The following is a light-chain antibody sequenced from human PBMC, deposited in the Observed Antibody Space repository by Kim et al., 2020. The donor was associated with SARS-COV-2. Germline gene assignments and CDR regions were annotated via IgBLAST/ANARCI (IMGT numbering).Light chain of an antibody. Sequence: SPGQTAIITFAGDRLGDKYTSWYQQKLGQSPLLVIYQDRKRPSGIPERFSGSSSGNTATLTISGTQVMDEADYYCQAWDSSTAWVFGGGTQLTVL. CDR2: QDR. J-gene: IGLJ3*02. CDR3: QAWDSSTAWV. CDR1: RLGDKY. V-gene: IGLV3-1*01.